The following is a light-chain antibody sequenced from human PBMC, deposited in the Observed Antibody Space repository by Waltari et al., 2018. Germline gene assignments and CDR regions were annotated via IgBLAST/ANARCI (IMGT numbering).Light chain of an antibody. CDR3: HLYGSART. CDR2: GVS. CDR1: RSVTNNY. J-gene: IGKJ4*01. Sequence: NVLTQSPGTLSLSPGERATLSCRASRSVTNNYLAWYQQPPGQAPRLLIYGVSSRATGIPDRFSGSGSGTDFTLTIGRLEPEDSAVYFCHLYGSARTFGGGTRVEIK. V-gene: IGKV3-20*01.